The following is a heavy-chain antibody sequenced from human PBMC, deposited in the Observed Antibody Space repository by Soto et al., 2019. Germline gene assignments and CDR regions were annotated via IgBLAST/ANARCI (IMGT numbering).Heavy chain of an antibody. CDR1: GFTFSSYA. CDR3: AIGGGQIYYKGLDV. CDR2: ISGSGGST. V-gene: IGHV3-23*01. D-gene: IGHD3-10*01. Sequence: PGGSLRLSCAAPGFTFSSYAMSWVRQAPGKGLEWVSAISGSGGSTYYADSVKGRFTISRDNSKNTLYLQMNSLRAEDTAVYYCAIGGGQIYYKGLDVWGQGTTVTVSS. J-gene: IGHJ6*02.